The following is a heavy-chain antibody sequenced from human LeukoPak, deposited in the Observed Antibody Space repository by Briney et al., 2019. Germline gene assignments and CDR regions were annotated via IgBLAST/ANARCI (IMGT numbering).Heavy chain of an antibody. V-gene: IGHV4-59*08. J-gene: IGHJ2*01. D-gene: IGHD6-13*01. CDR3: ARLPSSSSPRRQFDV. CDR2: AFYTGST. Sequence: PSETLSLTCIVSGASISHYYWSWIRQPPGRGLEWIGCAFYTGSTNYNPSLKSRVTISVDTSKIQFSLKLTSVTAADTAVYYCARLPSSSSPRRQFDVWGRGTLVTVSS. CDR1: GASISHYY.